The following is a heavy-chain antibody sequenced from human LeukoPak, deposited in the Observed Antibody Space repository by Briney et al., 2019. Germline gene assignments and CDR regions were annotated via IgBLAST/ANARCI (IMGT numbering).Heavy chain of an antibody. CDR2: ISTSSSYI. Sequence: PGGSLRLSCAASGFTFSSYNMNWVRQAPGKGLEWVSSISTSSSYIYYADSVKGRFTISRHNAKNSLYLQMNSLRAEDTAVYYCARMVAAGNHAFDIWGQGTMVTVSS. D-gene: IGHD6-13*01. CDR3: ARMVAAGNHAFDI. V-gene: IGHV3-21*01. J-gene: IGHJ3*02. CDR1: GFTFSSYN.